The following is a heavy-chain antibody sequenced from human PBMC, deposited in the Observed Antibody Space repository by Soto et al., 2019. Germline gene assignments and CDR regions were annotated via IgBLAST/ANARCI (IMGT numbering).Heavy chain of an antibody. CDR1: GFTFSSYG. CDR3: AKDTGVAALDY. D-gene: IGHD6-13*01. Sequence: GGSLRLSCAASGFTFSSYGMHWVRQAPGKGLEWVAVISYDGSNKYYADSVKGRFTISRDNSKNTLYLQMNSLRAEDTAVYYCAKDTGVAALDYWGQGTLVTVSS. CDR2: ISYDGSNK. V-gene: IGHV3-30*18. J-gene: IGHJ4*02.